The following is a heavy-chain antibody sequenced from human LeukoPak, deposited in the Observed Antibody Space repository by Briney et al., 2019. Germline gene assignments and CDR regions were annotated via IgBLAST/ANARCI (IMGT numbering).Heavy chain of an antibody. CDR3: AKSRHSSGWASFLDS. J-gene: IGHJ4*02. Sequence: GGSLRLSCAASGFTFRDLPITGVGRPPGKGWEGSSPSSSGGSAYYADSVKGRFTISRDNSANTLHVRMDNLRADDAAVYFCAKSRHSSGWASFLDSWGQGTLVAVSS. V-gene: IGHV3-23*01. CDR2: SSSGGSA. CDR1: GFTFRDLP. D-gene: IGHD6-19*01.